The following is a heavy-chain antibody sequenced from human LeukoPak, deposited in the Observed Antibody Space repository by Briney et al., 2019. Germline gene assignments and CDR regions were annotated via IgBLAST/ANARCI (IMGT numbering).Heavy chain of an antibody. D-gene: IGHD5-18*01. V-gene: IGHV3-66*01. CDR1: GFTFNTYS. CDR3: AKGGNQWLRPTGFDY. Sequence: GGSLRLSCEASGFTFNTYSMNWARQAPGKGLEWVSVIYSGGSTYYADSVKGRFTISRDNSKNTLYLQMNSLRVEDTAVYYCAKGGNQWLRPTGFDYWGQGTLVTVSS. CDR2: IYSGGST. J-gene: IGHJ4*02.